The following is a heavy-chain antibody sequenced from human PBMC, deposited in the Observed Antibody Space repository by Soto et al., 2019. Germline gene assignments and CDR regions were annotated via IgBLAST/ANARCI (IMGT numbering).Heavy chain of an antibody. V-gene: IGHV1-18*01. J-gene: IGHJ5*02. CDR2: ISAYNGNT. CDR3: AREVTYYDILTGSNWFDP. Sequence: QVQLVQSGAEVKKPGASVKVSCKASGYTFTSYGISWVRQAPGQGLEWMGWISAYNGNTNYAQKLQGRVTMTTDTSTSTAYMELRSLRSDYTAVYYCAREVTYYDILTGSNWFDPWGQGTLVTVSS. CDR1: GYTFTSYG. D-gene: IGHD3-9*01.